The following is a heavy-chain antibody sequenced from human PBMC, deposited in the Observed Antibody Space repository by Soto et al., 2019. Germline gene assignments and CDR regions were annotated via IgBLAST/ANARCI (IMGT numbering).Heavy chain of an antibody. J-gene: IGHJ4*02. Sequence: EVQLLESGGGLVKPGGSLRLSCAASGFTFSSYSMNWVRQAPGTGLEWVSSISSSSSYIYYADSVKGRFTISRGNAKSSLYLQLNSRRAEDTAVYYCARSAGASAYWGQGTLVTVSS. CDR2: ISSSSSYI. CDR1: GFTFSSYS. CDR3: ARSAGASAY. V-gene: IGHV3-21*01. D-gene: IGHD6-19*01.